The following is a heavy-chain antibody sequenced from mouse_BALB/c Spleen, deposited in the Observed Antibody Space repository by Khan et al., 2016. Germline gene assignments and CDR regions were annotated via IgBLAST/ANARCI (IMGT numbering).Heavy chain of an antibody. CDR2: ISSGGSS. J-gene: IGHJ2*01. CDR3: ASKVYYFDY. Sequence: EVELVESGGDLVKPGGSLIISCAASGFTFSSYAMSWVRQTPEKRLEWVASISSGGSSFYPDILKGRFTISRDNARNILYLQMSSLKSEDTGMYYCASKVYYFDYWGQGTTLTVSS. V-gene: IGHV5-6-5*01. CDR1: GFTFSSYA.